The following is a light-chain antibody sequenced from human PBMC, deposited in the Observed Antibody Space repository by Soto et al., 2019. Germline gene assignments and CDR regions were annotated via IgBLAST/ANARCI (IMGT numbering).Light chain of an antibody. J-gene: IGLJ1*01. CDR3: GTWDTSLSVCYV. CDR1: SSTIGNNF. V-gene: IGLV1-51*01. Sequence: QSVLTQPPSVSAAPGQNVTISCSGSSSTIGNNFVSWYQHLPGTAPKLLIYDKNKRPSGIPDRFSGFKSGTSATLGITGLQTGDEADYHCGTWDTSLSVCYVFGTGTKVTVL. CDR2: DKN.